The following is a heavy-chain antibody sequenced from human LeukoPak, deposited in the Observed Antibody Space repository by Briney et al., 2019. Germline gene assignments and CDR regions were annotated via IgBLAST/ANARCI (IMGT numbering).Heavy chain of an antibody. D-gene: IGHD6-19*01. J-gene: IGHJ3*02. Sequence: GESLKISCKGSGYSFATYWIAWVRQMPGKGLEWMGIIYPGDSGTRYSPSFQGQVTISADKSITTAYLQWSSLEASDTAIYFCARRGIVVPGSRNALDIWGQGTMVTISS. V-gene: IGHV5-51*01. CDR3: ARRGIVVPGSRNALDI. CDR2: IYPGDSGT. CDR1: GYSFATYW.